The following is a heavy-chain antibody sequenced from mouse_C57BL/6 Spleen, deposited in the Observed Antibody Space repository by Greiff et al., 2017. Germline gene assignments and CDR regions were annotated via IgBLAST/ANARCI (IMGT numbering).Heavy chain of an antibody. Sequence: QVQLQQPGAELVMPGASVKLSCKASGYTFTSYWMHWVKQRPGQGLEWIGEIDPSDSDTHYNQKFKGKSTLTVDKSSSTASMQLRSLTSEDSAVYYGASVFGRGAWFAYWGQGTLVTVSA. J-gene: IGHJ3*01. CDR1: GYTFTSYW. V-gene: IGHV1-69*01. CDR2: IDPSDSDT. CDR3: ASVFGRGAWFAY.